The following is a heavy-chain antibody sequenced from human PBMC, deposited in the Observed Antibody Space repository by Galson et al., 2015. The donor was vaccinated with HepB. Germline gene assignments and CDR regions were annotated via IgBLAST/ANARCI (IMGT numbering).Heavy chain of an antibody. Sequence: SVKVSCKASGYTFTSYYMHWVRQAPGQGLEWMGIINPSGGSTSYAQKFQGRVTMTSDTSTSTVYMELSSLRSEDTAVYYCARTLGKTAPLDYWGQGTLVTVSS. J-gene: IGHJ4*02. V-gene: IGHV1-46*01. CDR2: INPSGGST. D-gene: IGHD3-16*01. CDR1: GYTFTSYY. CDR3: ARTLGKTAPLDY.